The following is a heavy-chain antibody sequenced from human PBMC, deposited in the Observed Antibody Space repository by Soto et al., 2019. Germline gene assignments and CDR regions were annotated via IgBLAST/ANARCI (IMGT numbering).Heavy chain of an antibody. Sequence: GASVKVSCKASGYTFTGYYMHWVRQAPGQGLEWMGWINPNSGGTNYAQKFQGWVTMTRDTSISTAYMELSRLRSDDTAVYYCARLRGSGYDPSLYYFDYWGQGTLVTVSS. CDR3: ARLRGSGYDPSLYYFDY. D-gene: IGHD5-12*01. V-gene: IGHV1-2*04. CDR1: GYTFTGYY. CDR2: INPNSGGT. J-gene: IGHJ4*02.